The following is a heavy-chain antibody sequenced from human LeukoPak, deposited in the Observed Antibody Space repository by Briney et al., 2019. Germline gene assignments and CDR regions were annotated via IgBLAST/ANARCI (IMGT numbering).Heavy chain of an antibody. CDR2: MNPSGGST. J-gene: IGHJ4*02. Sequence: ASVKVSCKAFGYTFTSYYMHWVRQAPPKELEWMGIMNPSGGSTSYAQKFQDRVSMTRDTSTSTVYMELSSLRSEDTAVYYCARGISITMVRGVIDYWGQGTLVTVS. D-gene: IGHD3-10*01. V-gene: IGHV1-46*01. CDR1: GYTFTSYY. CDR3: ARGISITMVRGVIDY.